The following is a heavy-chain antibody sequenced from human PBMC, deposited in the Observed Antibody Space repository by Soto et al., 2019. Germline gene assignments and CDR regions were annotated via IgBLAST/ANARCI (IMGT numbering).Heavy chain of an antibody. CDR2: INAGNGNT. D-gene: IGHD6-19*01. CDR3: ASRQAVAGTNYYYYGMDV. Sequence: TCKARCWVHQDPKQRLEWMGWINAGNGNTKYSQKFQGRVTITRDTSASTAYMELSSLRSEDTAVYYCASRQAVAGTNYYYYGMDVWGQGTTVTVSS. J-gene: IGHJ6*02. V-gene: IGHV1-3*01. CDR1: TCKA.